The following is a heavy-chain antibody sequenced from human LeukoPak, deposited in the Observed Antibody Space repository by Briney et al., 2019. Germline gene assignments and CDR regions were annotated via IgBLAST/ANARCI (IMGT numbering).Heavy chain of an antibody. V-gene: IGHV4-30-4*08. CDR1: GGSISSGDQY. J-gene: IGHJ4*02. Sequence: PSQTLSLTCTVSGGSISSGDQYWSWIRQSPGKGLEWIGYIYYSGSTYYNPSLTSRVTISMDRSRNQFSLKLGSVTAADTAVYYCAGSRGYSYGCPIGLCIYYFDYWGQGTLVTVSS. CDR3: AGSRGYSYGCPIGLCIYYFDY. CDR2: IYYSGST. D-gene: IGHD5-18*01.